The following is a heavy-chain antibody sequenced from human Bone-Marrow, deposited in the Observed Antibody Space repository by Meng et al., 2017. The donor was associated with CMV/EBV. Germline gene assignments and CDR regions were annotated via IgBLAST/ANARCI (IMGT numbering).Heavy chain of an antibody. CDR3: AARNNDYYGMDV. D-gene: IGHD1/OR15-1a*01. CDR1: GFTFSSYW. J-gene: IGHJ6*02. Sequence: GESLKISCAASGFTFSSYWMHWVRQAPGRGLEWVSSISRSGNNIHYADSLKGRLTISRDNAKNSLYLQMNNLRAEDTAVYYCAARNNDYYGMDVWGRGTTVTVSS. V-gene: IGHV3-21*01. CDR2: ISRSGNNI.